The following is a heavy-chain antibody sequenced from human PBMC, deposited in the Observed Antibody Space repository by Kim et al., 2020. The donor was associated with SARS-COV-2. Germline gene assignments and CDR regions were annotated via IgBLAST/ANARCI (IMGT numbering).Heavy chain of an antibody. CDR1: GGSISSYY. CDR2: IYDSGSP. V-gene: IGHV4-59*01. D-gene: IGHD6-13*01. J-gene: IGHJ6*03. Sequence: SETLSLTCTVSGGSISSYYWNWIRQSPEKGLEWIGFIYDSGSPTYNPSLESRSTISVDSSKKQFSLKLISVTAADTAVYYCARIRGYSNKINYYYYMDVWGKGATVTVSS. CDR3: ARIRGYSNKINYYYYMDV.